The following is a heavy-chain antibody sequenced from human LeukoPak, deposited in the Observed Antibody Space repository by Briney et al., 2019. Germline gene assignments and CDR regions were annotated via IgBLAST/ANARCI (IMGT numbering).Heavy chain of an antibody. D-gene: IGHD1-26*01. Sequence: ASVKVSCKASGYTFTSYGISWVRQAPGQGLEWMGWIGAYNGNTNYAQKLQGRVTMTTDTSTSTAYMELSRLRSDDTAVYYCARVERFGATVDYWGQGTLVTVSS. V-gene: IGHV1-18*01. CDR3: ARVERFGATVDY. J-gene: IGHJ4*02. CDR1: GYTFTSYG. CDR2: IGAYNGNT.